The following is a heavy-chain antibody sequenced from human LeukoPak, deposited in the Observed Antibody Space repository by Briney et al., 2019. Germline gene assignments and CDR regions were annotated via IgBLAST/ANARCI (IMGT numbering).Heavy chain of an antibody. D-gene: IGHD3-22*01. CDR2: ISSSSSYI. CDR1: GFTFSSYS. CDR3: ARDYYDSSGVRGVFDY. Sequence: KPGGSLRLSCAASGFTFSSYSMNWVRQAPGKGLEWVSSISSSSSYIYYADSVKGRFTISRDNAKNSLYLQMNSLRAEDTAVYYCARDYYDSSGVRGVFDYWGQGTLVTVSS. V-gene: IGHV3-21*01. J-gene: IGHJ4*02.